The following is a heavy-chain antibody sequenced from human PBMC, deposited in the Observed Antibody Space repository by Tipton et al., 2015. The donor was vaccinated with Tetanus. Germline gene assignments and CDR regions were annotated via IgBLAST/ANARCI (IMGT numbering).Heavy chain of an antibody. CDR1: GGSVTTNY. Sequence: LRLSCTVSGGSVTTNYWSWIRQPPGRGLEWIGEIYDSDSTVYNPPLKSRVAISMDTSKNQFTLKLNSVTAADTAVYYCARRNLSLAGFDYWGQGTLVTVSS. CDR3: ARRNLSLAGFDY. D-gene: IGHD6-19*01. J-gene: IGHJ4*02. CDR2: IYDSDST. V-gene: IGHV4-59*08.